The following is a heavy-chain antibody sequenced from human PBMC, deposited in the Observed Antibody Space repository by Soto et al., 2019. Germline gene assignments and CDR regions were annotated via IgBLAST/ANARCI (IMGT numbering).Heavy chain of an antibody. D-gene: IGHD6-19*01. CDR1: GDSVSSNRAA. J-gene: IGHJ4*02. V-gene: IGHV6-1*01. CDR2: TYYRSKWYN. CDR3: ARGRDSSGWIHFDY. Sequence: SPTLSLTCAISGDSVSSNRAAWNWIRQSPSRGLEWLGRTYYRSKWYNDYAVSVKSRITINPDTSKNQFSLQLNSVTPEDTAVYYCARGRDSSGWIHFDYWGQGTLVTVSS.